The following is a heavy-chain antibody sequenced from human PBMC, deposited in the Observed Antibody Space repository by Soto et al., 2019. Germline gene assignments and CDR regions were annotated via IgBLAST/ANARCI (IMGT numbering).Heavy chain of an antibody. D-gene: IGHD5-18*01. V-gene: IGHV4-4*02. J-gene: IGHJ6*02. CDR2: IYHSGST. CDR3: AREVRGYSYGYYYYGMDV. CDR1: GGSISSSNW. Sequence: QVQLQESGPGLVKPSGTLSLTCAVSGGSISSSNWWSWVRQPPGKGLEWIGEIYHSGSTNYNPSLKSRVTISVDKPKNQFSLKLSSVTAADTAVYYCAREVRGYSYGYYYYGMDVWGQGTTVTVSS.